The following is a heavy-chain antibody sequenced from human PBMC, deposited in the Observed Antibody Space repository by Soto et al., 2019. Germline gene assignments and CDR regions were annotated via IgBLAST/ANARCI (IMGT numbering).Heavy chain of an antibody. CDR3: ARSQQQLVFNTLYYYGLDV. CDR1: GGSISSSSYY. CDR2: IYYSGST. D-gene: IGHD6-13*01. J-gene: IGHJ6*02. V-gene: IGHV4-39*01. Sequence: SETLSLTCTVSGGSISSSSYYWAWIRQPPGKGLEWIGSIYYSGSTYYNPSLKSRVTISVDTSKNQFSLKLSSVIAADTAVYYCARSQQQLVFNTLYYYGLDVWGQGTPVTVSS.